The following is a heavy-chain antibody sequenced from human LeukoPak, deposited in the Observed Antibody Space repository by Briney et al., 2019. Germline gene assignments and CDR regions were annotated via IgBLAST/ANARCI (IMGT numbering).Heavy chain of an antibody. CDR2: ITVASGNT. CDR1: GYTFITSS. Sequence: ASVKVSCKTLGYTFITSSIYWVRQAPGQRLEWLGWITVASGNTRYSESLQGRITLTRDTSANTAYMELRNLRSEDTAVYYCVGGSLGYWGQGTLVTVSP. V-gene: IGHV1-3*01. J-gene: IGHJ4*02. CDR3: VGGSLGY.